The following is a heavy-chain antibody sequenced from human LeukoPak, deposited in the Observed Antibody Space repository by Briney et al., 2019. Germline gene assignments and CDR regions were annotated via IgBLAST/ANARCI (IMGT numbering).Heavy chain of an antibody. D-gene: IGHD3-10*01. V-gene: IGHV4-59*08. CDR3: ARKGNYYYMDV. J-gene: IGHJ6*03. CDR2: IYYSGST. Sequence: KPSETLSLTCTVSGGSTSSYYWSWIRQPPGKGLEWIGYIYYSGSTNYNPSLKSRVTISVDTSKNQFSLKLSSVTAADTAVYYCARKGNYYYMDVWGKGTTVTVSS. CDR1: GGSTSSYY.